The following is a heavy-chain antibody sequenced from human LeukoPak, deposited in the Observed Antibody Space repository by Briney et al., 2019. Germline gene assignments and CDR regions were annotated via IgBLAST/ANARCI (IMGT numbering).Heavy chain of an antibody. J-gene: IGHJ4*02. CDR3: ARRRGYSYGYTPLFDY. V-gene: IGHV5-51*01. CDR2: IYPGDSDT. CDR1: GYSFTSYW. D-gene: IGHD5-18*01. Sequence: GESLKISCKGSGYSFTSYWIGWVRQMPGKGLEWMGIIYPGDSDTRYSPSFQGQVTISADKSISTDYLQWSSLKASDTAMYYCARRRGYSYGYTPLFDYWGQGTLVTVSS.